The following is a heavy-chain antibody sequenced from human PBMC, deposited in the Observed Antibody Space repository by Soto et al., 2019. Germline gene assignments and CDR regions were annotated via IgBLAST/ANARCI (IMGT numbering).Heavy chain of an antibody. CDR1: GGSISNYY. CDR3: ASRYCSSTACYGYLEY. V-gene: IGHV4-4*07. CDR2: IYTSGST. J-gene: IGHJ4*02. Sequence: SEIQSLTCTVSGGSISNYYWTWIRQPAGKGLEWIGRIYTSGSTNYNPSLKSRVTMSVDTSKRQFSLELSSVTAAAPAIHSCASRYCSSTACYGYLEYWGQGTQLTVSS. D-gene: IGHD2-2*01.